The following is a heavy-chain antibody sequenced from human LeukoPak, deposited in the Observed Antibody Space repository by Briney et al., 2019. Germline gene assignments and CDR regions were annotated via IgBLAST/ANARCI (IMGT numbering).Heavy chain of an antibody. CDR1: GLTFSSHW. J-gene: IGHJ1*01. Sequence: GGSLRLSCAASGLTFSSHWMHWVRQAPGKGLVWVSRITNDGRSTTYADSVKGRFTISRDNAKNMLYLQVNSLRAEETAVYYCATQQGGTPAYWGQGTLVTISS. CDR2: ITNDGRST. CDR3: ATQQGGTPAY. D-gene: IGHD3-16*01. V-gene: IGHV3-74*01.